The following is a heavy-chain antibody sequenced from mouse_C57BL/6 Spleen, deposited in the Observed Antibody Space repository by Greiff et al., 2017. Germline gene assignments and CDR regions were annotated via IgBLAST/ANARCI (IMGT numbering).Heavy chain of an antibody. CDR1: GYTFTSYW. D-gene: IGHD2-4*01. CDR2: IDPNSGGT. CDR3: ARSGAYYDYDERDYYAMDY. J-gene: IGHJ4*01. Sequence: QVQLQQSGAELVKPGASVKLSCKASGYTFTSYWMHWVKQRPGRGLEWIGRIDPNSGGTKYNEKFKSKATLTVDKPSSTAYMQLSSLTSEDSAVYYCARSGAYYDYDERDYYAMDYWGQGTSVTVSS. V-gene: IGHV1-72*01.